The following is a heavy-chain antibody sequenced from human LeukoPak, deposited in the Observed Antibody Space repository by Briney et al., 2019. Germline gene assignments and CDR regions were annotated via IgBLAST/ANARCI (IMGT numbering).Heavy chain of an antibody. D-gene: IGHD2-15*01. CDR3: ARLGGGGYCSGGSCYY. CDR1: GFTFNNYN. V-gene: IGHV3-21*04. CDR2: ITSSGTYI. Sequence: GGSLRLSCAASGFTFNNYNMNWVRQAPGKALEWVSSITSSGTYIFYADSVKGRFTVSRDNSKNTLYLQMNSLRAEDTAVYYCARLGGGGYCSGGSCYYWGQGTLVTVSS. J-gene: IGHJ4*02.